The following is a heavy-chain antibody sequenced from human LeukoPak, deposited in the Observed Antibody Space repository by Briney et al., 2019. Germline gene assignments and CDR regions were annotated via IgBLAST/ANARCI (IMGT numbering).Heavy chain of an antibody. D-gene: IGHD2-2*01. CDR3: AKDFKGLTIVSACSFDY. CDR1: GFTFSSYG. Sequence: GGSLRLSCAASGFTFSSYGMHWVRQAPGKGLEWVAFIRYDGSNKYYADSVKGRFTISRDNSKNTLYLQMNSLRAEDTAIYYCAKDFKGLTIVSACSFDYWGQGTLVTVSS. J-gene: IGHJ4*02. V-gene: IGHV3-30*02. CDR2: IRYDGSNK.